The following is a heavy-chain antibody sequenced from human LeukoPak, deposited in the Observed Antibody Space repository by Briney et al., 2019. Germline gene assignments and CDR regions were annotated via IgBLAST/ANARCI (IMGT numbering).Heavy chain of an antibody. CDR2: ISWDGGST. CDR3: SGSSAGAFDI. CDR1: GFTFDDYT. Sequence: GGSLRLSCAASGFTFDDYTMHWVRQAPGKGLEWVSLISWDGGSTSYADSVKGRFTISRDNSKNSLYLQMNGLRTEDTALYYCSGSSAGAFDIWGQGTMVTVSS. J-gene: IGHJ3*02. D-gene: IGHD6-6*01. V-gene: IGHV3-43*01.